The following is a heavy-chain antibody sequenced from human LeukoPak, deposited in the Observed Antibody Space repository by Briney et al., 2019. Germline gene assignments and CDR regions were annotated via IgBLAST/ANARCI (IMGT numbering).Heavy chain of an antibody. CDR2: ISYSGST. D-gene: IGHD3-22*01. CDR3: ARGKLDYDSSAYYPFDY. CDR1: GDSISSHY. Sequence: SETLSLTCTVSGDSISSHYWSWMRQPPGKGLECIGYISYSGSTNYNPSLKSRVTISVDTSKNQFSLRLSSVTAADTAVYYCARGKLDYDSSAYYPFDYWGQGTLVTVSS. V-gene: IGHV4-59*11. J-gene: IGHJ4*02.